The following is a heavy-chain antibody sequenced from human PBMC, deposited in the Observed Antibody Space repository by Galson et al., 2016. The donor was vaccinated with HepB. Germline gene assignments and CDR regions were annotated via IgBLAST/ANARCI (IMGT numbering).Heavy chain of an antibody. CDR2: LYYTGST. Sequence: ETLSLTCSVSGGSVSSGDFYWGWIRQTPGRGLEWIGHLYYTGSTYYNPSLKSRVIVSVDTTKNHFSLKLSSVTAADTAMYYCSRGVVVSAPDFYHGMDVWGQGTTVTVSS. CDR1: GGSVSSGDFY. J-gene: IGHJ6*02. D-gene: IGHD2-21*01. V-gene: IGHV4-39*07. CDR3: SRGVVVSAPDFYHGMDV.